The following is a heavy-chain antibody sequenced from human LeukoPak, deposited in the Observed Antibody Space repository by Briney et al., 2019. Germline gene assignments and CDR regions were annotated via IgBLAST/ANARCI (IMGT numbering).Heavy chain of an antibody. J-gene: IGHJ4*02. D-gene: IGHD5-12*01. V-gene: IGHV4-61*02. CDR1: GVTISSGSYD. Sequence: PSETLSLTSTGSGVTISSGSYDWRWIRQPAGKGVGWIWRIYTSGNANYNTSLKSRATISVDTPKNQCPLNLSSVTDEDTAVYYCASRGGYSGYEQVWGQGTLVTVSS. CDR2: IYTSGNA. CDR3: ASRGGYSGYEQV.